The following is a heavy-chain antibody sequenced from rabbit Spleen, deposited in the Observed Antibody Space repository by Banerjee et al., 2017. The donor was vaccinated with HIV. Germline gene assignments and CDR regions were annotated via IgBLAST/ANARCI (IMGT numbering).Heavy chain of an antibody. J-gene: IGHJ4*01. D-gene: IGHD3-1*01. CDR3: ARDLASVVGWNFSL. CDR2: IGAGSSGST. Sequence: QSLEETGGGLVKPGASLTLTCKASGFSFSSDYDMCWVRQAPGKGLEWIACIGAGSSGSTYYASWAKGRFTISRPWSTTVTLQMTSLTAADTATYFCARDLASVVGWNFSLWGPGTLVTVS. V-gene: IGHV1S40*01. CDR1: GFSFSSDYD.